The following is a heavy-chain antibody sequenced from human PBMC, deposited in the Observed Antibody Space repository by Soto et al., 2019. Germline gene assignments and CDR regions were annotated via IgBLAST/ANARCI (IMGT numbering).Heavy chain of an antibody. D-gene: IGHD1-7*01. CDR1: GFSFRTHG. V-gene: IGHV3-23*01. Sequence: PGGSLRLSCVASGFSFRTHGMTWVHQAPGKGPEWLAIISDSGGSTYYADSVKGRLTISRDNSKNTLFLHIKSLRADDTAVYYCARDVSWRGELSWGQGTLVTVS. CDR3: ARDVSWRGELS. CDR2: ISDSGGST. J-gene: IGHJ5*01.